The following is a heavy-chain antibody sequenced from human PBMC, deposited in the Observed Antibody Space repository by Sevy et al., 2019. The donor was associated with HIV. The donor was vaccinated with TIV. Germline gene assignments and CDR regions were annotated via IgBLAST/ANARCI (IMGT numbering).Heavy chain of an antibody. CDR3: ARDLPPSATTVAHFDC. V-gene: IGHV3-48*03. CDR2: ISNSGTTI. CDR1: GFTFSSYE. D-gene: IGHD4-17*01. Sequence: GGSLRLSCAVSGFTFSSYEMSWVRQAPGKGLEWVSYISNSGTTIYYSDSVKGRFTISRDNARNSLYLQMNSLRAEDTAIYYCARDLPPSATTVAHFDCWGQGTLVTVSS. J-gene: IGHJ4*02.